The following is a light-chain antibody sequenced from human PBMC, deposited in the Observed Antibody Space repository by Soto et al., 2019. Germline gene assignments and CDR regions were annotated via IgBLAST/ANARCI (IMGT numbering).Light chain of an antibody. CDR2: GAS. CDR3: QQYHTWPIT. V-gene: IGKV3-15*01. Sequence: DIVMTQSPATLSVAPGERVTFSCRTSQGASRKLAWYQHKPGQAPRLLISGASTGATGTPARFSGSGSGTEFTLTISSLQSEDCAIYYCQQYHTWPITFGGGTKVDIK. J-gene: IGKJ4*01. CDR1: QGASRK.